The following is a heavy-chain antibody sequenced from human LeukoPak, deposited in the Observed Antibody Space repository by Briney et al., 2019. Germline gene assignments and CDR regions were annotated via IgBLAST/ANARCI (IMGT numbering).Heavy chain of an antibody. CDR1: GGSISSSNYY. V-gene: IGHV4-39*07. CDR2: INHSGST. CDR3: ARNTGFYGDYAFDY. Sequence: PSETLSLTCTVSGGSISSSNYYWAWIRQPPGKGLEWIGEINHSGSTNYNPSLKSRVTMSVDTSKNQFSLKLSSVTAADTAVYYCARNTGFYGDYAFDYWGQGTLVTVSS. J-gene: IGHJ4*02. D-gene: IGHD4-17*01.